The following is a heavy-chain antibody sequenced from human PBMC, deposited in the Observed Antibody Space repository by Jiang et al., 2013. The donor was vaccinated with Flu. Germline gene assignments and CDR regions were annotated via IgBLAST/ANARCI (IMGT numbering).Heavy chain of an antibody. CDR2: INHSGST. D-gene: IGHD6-13*01. V-gene: IGHV4-34*01. Sequence: LLKPSETLSLTCAVYGGSFSGYYWSWIRQPPGKGLEWIGEINHSGSTNYNPSLKSRVTISVDTSKNQFSLKLSSVTAADTAVYYCARGEQQQLVGLGYYGMDVWGQGTTVTVSS. CDR1: GGSFSGYY. CDR3: ARGEQQQLVGLGYYGMDV. J-gene: IGHJ6*02.